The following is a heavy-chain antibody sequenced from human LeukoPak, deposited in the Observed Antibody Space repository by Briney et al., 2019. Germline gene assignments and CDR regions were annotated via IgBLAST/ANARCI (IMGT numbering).Heavy chain of an antibody. Sequence: GGSLRLSCAASGFTVSSNYMSWVRQAPGKGLEWVSVIYNSGGTYYADSVKGRFTICRDNSKNTLYLQMNSLRAEDTAVYYCARDVRYCSGGSCSSWGPGTLVTVSS. J-gene: IGHJ4*02. D-gene: IGHD2-15*01. V-gene: IGHV3-53*01. CDR1: GFTVSSNY. CDR3: ARDVRYCSGGSCSS. CDR2: IYNSGGT.